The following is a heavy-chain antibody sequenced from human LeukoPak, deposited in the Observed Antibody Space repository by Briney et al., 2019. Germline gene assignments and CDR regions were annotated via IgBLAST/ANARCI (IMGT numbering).Heavy chain of an antibody. Sequence: SETLSLTCTVSGGSITSATYYWSWIRQPPGKGLEWIGEINHSGSTNYNPSLKSRVTISVDTSKNQFSLKLSSVTAADTAVYYCARGNIAVAGTFDYWGQGTLVTVSS. CDR3: ARGNIAVAGTFDY. CDR2: INHSGST. J-gene: IGHJ4*02. D-gene: IGHD6-19*01. CDR1: GGSITSATYY. V-gene: IGHV4-39*07.